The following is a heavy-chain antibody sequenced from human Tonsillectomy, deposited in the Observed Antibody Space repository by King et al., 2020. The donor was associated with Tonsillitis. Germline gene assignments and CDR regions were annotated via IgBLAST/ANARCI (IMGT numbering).Heavy chain of an antibody. J-gene: IGHJ3*01. CDR3: ARDQDSSGYNVFDV. Sequence: QLQESGPGLVKPSETLSLNCTVSGASISSYYWSWIRQPPGKGLEWSVYVSYGGSPNCNHSLKSRVTISVDTSKNQFSLKLSSVTAADTAVYYCARDQDSSGYNVFDVWGQGTVVTVSS. D-gene: IGHD3-22*01. CDR2: VSYGGSP. CDR1: GASISSYY. V-gene: IGHV4-59*01.